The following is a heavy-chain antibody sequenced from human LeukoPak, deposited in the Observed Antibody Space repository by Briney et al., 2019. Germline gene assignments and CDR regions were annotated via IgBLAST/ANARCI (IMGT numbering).Heavy chain of an antibody. CDR2: INHSGST. CDR1: GGSFSGYY. V-gene: IGHV4-34*01. D-gene: IGHD2-2*01. Sequence: SETLSLTCAVYGGSFSGYYWSWIRQPPGKGLEWIGEINHSGSTNYNPSLKRRVTISVDTSKNQFSLKLSSVTAADTAVYYCAREVVVVPDPYYYYMDVWGKGTTVTVSS. J-gene: IGHJ6*03. CDR3: AREVVVVPDPYYYYMDV.